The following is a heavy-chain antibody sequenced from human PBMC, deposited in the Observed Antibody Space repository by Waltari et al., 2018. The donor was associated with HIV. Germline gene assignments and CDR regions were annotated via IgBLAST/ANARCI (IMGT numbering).Heavy chain of an antibody. D-gene: IGHD6-19*01. V-gene: IGHV3-53*02. CDR3: ARDLSSGWLFS. J-gene: IGHJ4*02. CDR2: FYAGGST. CDR1: WFTVSSNY. Sequence: EVQLVETGGGLIQPGGSLRLSCAASWFTVSSNYLSWVRQAPGKGLEWVSTFYAGGSTYYADSVKGRFTISRDNAKNTLYLQMNSLRAEDTAVYYCARDLSSGWLFSWGQGTLVTVSS.